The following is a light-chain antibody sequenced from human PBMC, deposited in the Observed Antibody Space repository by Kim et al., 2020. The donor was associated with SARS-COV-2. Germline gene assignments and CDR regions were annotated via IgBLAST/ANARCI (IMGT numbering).Light chain of an antibody. CDR1: SSDVGSYNY. CDR2: VVT. V-gene: IGLV2-14*03. J-gene: IGLJ3*02. Sequence: GQSFTISCTGTSSDVGSYNYVSWYQQHPGKAPKLMIYVVTNRPSGVSDRFSGSKSGNTAALTISGLQAEDEAYYYCASYASSDTVEFGGGTQLTVL. CDR3: ASYASSDTVE.